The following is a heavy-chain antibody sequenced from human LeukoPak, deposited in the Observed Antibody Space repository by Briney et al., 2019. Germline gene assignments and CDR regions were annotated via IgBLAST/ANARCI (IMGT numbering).Heavy chain of an antibody. J-gene: IGHJ4*02. V-gene: IGHV1-24*01. D-gene: IGHD1-26*01. CDR2: FGPEGGGA. Sequence: ASVKVSCKVSGYTLTKLSMHWVRQAHGKGLEWMGGFGPEGGGAIYAQKFQGRVTLTEDTSADTTYMELSSLRSDDTAGYYCATGFFSGSYYIDYWDQGTLVTVSS. CDR1: GYTLTKLS. CDR3: ATGFFSGSYYIDY.